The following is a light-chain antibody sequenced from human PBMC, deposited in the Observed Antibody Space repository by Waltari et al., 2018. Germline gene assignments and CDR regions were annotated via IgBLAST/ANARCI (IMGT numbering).Light chain of an antibody. CDR3: QVRDSSSDYRV. J-gene: IGLJ3*02. CDR2: DNR. Sequence: SYVLTQAPSVSVAPGQAARITCAGDDIGRKRVHGYQHKPGPAPLLVAYDNRVRPSGIPDRFSGSNSGNTATLTISGVEAGDEADYYCQVRDSSSDYRVFGGGTKLTVL. CDR1: DIGRKR. V-gene: IGLV3-21*02.